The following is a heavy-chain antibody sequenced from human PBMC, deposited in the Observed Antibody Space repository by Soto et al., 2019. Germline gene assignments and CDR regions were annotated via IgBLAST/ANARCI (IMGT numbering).Heavy chain of an antibody. Sequence: GGSLRLSCAASGFTFSRYAMSWVRQAPGKGLEWVSAISGSGGSTYYADSVKGRFTISRDNSKNTLYLQMNSLRAEDTAVYYCAKTGGYDSSGYSDAFDIWGQGTMVTVSS. CDR3: AKTGGYDSSGYSDAFDI. CDR2: ISGSGGST. CDR1: GFTFSRYA. J-gene: IGHJ3*02. V-gene: IGHV3-23*01. D-gene: IGHD3-22*01.